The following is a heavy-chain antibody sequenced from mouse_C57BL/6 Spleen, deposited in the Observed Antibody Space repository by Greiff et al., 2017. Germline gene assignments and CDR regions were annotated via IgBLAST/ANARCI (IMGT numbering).Heavy chain of an antibody. CDR3: ACYYYGSSYYAMDY. CDR1: GYSITSGYY. V-gene: IGHV3-6*01. Sequence: DVKLQESGPGLVKPSQSLSLTCSVTGYSITSGYYWNWIRQFPGNKLEWMGYISYDGSNNYNPSLKNRISITRDTSKNQFFLKLNSVTTEDTATYYCACYYYGSSYYAMDYWGQGTSVTVSS. D-gene: IGHD1-1*01. J-gene: IGHJ4*01. CDR2: ISYDGSN.